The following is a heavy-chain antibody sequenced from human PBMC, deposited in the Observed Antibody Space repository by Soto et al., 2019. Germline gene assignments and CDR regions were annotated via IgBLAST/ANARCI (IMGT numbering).Heavy chain of an antibody. V-gene: IGHV1-69*13. D-gene: IGHD3-3*01. J-gene: IGHJ6*02. Sequence: SVKVSCKASGGTFSSYAISWVRQAPGQGLEWMGGIIPIFGTANYAQKFQGRVTITADESTSTAYMELSSLRSEDTAVYYCARTGDFWSGYYLLFDYYYGMDVWGQGTTVTVSS. CDR3: ARTGDFWSGYYLLFDYYYGMDV. CDR1: GGTFSSYA. CDR2: IIPIFGTA.